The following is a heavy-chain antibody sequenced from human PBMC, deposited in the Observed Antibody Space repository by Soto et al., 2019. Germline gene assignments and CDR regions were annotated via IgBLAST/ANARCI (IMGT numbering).Heavy chain of an antibody. V-gene: IGHV1-69*01. J-gene: IGHJ4*02. D-gene: IGHD1-26*01. CDR2: SIPIFGTA. Sequence: QVQLVQSGAEVKKPGSSVKVSCKASGGTFSSYSINWVRQAPGQGLEWMGESIPIFGTANYAQKFQGIVTSTADETTSTAYMELSSLRSEDTAVFYCARDGGRHSGGIDYWGQGTLVTVSS. CDR1: GGTFSSYS. CDR3: ARDGGRHSGGIDY.